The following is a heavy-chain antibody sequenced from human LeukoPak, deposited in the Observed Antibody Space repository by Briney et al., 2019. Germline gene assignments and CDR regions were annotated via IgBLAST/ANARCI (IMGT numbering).Heavy chain of an antibody. J-gene: IGHJ3*02. Sequence: SETLSLTCAVYGGSFSGYYWSWIRQPPGKGLEWIGKINHSGSTNYNPSLKSRVTISVGTSKNQFSLKLSSVTAADTAVYFCARGPYSYDSSGAFDIWGQGTMVTVSS. D-gene: IGHD3-22*01. CDR3: ARGPYSYDSSGAFDI. CDR1: GGSFSGYY. CDR2: INHSGST. V-gene: IGHV4-34*01.